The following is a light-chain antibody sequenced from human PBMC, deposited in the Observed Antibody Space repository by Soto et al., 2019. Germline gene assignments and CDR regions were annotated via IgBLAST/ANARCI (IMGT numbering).Light chain of an antibody. J-gene: IGKJ1*01. CDR1: QSLLHSNGYNY. CDR3: MQALQTPWT. CDR2: LGS. Sequence: DIVLTQSPLSRPVTPGEPASISCRSSQSLLHSNGYNYLDWYLQKPGQSPQLLIYLGSNRASGVPDRFSGSGSGTDFTLKISRVEAEDVGVYYCMQALQTPWTFGQGTKVDIK. V-gene: IGKV2-28*01.